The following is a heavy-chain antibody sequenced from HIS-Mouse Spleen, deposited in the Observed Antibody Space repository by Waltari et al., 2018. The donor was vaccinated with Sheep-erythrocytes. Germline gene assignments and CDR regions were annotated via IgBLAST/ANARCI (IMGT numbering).Heavy chain of an antibody. D-gene: IGHD3-3*01. CDR1: GYSFTSYW. CDR2: IYPGDSDT. Sequence: EVQLVQSGAEVKKPGESLKISCKGSGYSFTSYWIGWVRQRPGKGLEWMGIIYPGDSDTRYSPSFQGQVTIPADKSISTAYLQWSSLKASDTAMYYCARRTYYDFWSGYYTDAFDIWGQGTMVTVSS. J-gene: IGHJ3*02. V-gene: IGHV5-51*03. CDR3: ARRTYYDFWSGYYTDAFDI.